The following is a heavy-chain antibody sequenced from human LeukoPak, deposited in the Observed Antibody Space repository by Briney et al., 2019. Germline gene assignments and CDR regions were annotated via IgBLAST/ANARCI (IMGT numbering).Heavy chain of an antibody. J-gene: IGHJ4*02. CDR3: ARGRRRGQWLVGPIDY. V-gene: IGHV4-61*02. CDR1: GGSISSGSYY. Sequence: SQTLSLTCTVSGGSISSGSYYWSWIRQPAGKGLEWIGRIYTSGSTNYNPSLKSRVTISVDTSKNQFSLKLSSVTAADTAVYYCARGRRRGQWLVGPIDYWGQGTLVTVSS. D-gene: IGHD6-19*01. CDR2: IYTSGST.